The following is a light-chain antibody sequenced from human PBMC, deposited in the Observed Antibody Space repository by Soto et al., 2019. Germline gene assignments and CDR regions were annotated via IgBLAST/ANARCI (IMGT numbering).Light chain of an antibody. V-gene: IGLV2-14*01. Sequence: QSVLTQPASVSGSPGQSITISCTGTSSDVGSYNSVSWYRQHPGKAPKLMLYEVSNRPSGVSNRFSGSKSGNTASLTISGLHAEDEADYYCSLYTTSSVVFGGGTKLTVL. CDR3: SLYTTSSVV. CDR2: EVS. CDR1: SSDVGSYNS. J-gene: IGLJ2*01.